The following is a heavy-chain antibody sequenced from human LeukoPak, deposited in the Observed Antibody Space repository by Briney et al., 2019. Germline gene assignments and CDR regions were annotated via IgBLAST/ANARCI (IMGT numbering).Heavy chain of an antibody. CDR1: GFSFSKYG. CDR3: AGDGHTGMAVYHFDY. J-gene: IGHJ4*02. D-gene: IGHD5-18*01. Sequence: GGSLRLSCAASGFSFSKYGMHWVRQAPGKVLEWVAVISHDGSNKYYADSVKCRLTISRANSKNTLYLQMNSLRAEKTAVYYCAGDGHTGMAVYHFDYWGQGALVTVSS. V-gene: IGHV3-30*03. CDR2: ISHDGSNK.